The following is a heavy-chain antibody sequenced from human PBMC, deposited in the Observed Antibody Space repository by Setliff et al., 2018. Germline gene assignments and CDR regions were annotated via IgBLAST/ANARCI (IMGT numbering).Heavy chain of an antibody. Sequence: ASVKVSCKASGYIFTGYYMHWVRQAPGQGLEWMGRISPHTGGTNSAQKFQGRVTMTRDTSVSTVNMELNSLRSDDTAVYYCVRAGFDAISNGLDYWGQGTLVTV. J-gene: IGHJ4*02. D-gene: IGHD3-3*01. V-gene: IGHV1-2*06. CDR2: ISPHTGGT. CDR1: GYIFTGYY. CDR3: VRAGFDAISNGLDY.